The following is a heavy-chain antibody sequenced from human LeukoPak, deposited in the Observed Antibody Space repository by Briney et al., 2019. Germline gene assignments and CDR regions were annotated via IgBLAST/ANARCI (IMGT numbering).Heavy chain of an antibody. J-gene: IGHJ3*02. CDR3: ARDGHNEAFDI. CDR1: GFTFSSYS. CDR2: ISSSSSYI. Sequence: GGSLRLSCAASGFTFSSYSMNWVRQAPGEGLEWVSSISSSSSYIYYADSVKGRFTISRDNAKNSLYLQMNSLRAEDTAVYYCARDGHNEAFDIWGQGTMVTVSS. V-gene: IGHV3-21*01. D-gene: IGHD2-21*01.